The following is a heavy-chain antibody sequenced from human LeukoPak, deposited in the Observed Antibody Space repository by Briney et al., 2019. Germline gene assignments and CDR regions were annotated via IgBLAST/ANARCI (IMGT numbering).Heavy chain of an antibody. D-gene: IGHD3-22*01. Sequence: GGSLRLSCAASGFTFSSYGMSWVRQAPGKGLEWVSAISGSGGSTYYADSVKGRFTISRDNSKNTLYLQMNSLRAEDTAVYYCAKSYDSSGYRYFDYWGQGTLVTVSS. CDR2: ISGSGGST. CDR3: AKSYDSSGYRYFDY. CDR1: GFTFSSYG. J-gene: IGHJ4*02. V-gene: IGHV3-23*01.